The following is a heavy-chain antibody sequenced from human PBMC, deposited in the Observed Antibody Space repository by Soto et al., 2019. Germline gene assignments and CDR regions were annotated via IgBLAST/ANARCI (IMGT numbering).Heavy chain of an antibody. D-gene: IGHD3-9*01. Sequence: PGGSLRLSCAASGFTFSSYRMNWVRQAPGKGLEWVSYISSSSSTIYYADSVKGRFTISRDNAKSSLYLQMNSLRDEDTAVYYCARVLRYFDWLSYYGMDVWGQGTTVTVS. CDR3: ARVLRYFDWLSYYGMDV. V-gene: IGHV3-48*02. CDR2: ISSSSSTI. J-gene: IGHJ6*02. CDR1: GFTFSSYR.